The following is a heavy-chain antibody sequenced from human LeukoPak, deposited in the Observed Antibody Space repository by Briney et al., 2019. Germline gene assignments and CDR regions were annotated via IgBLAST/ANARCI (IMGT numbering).Heavy chain of an antibody. CDR1: GGSISSYY. Sequence: SETLSLTCTVSGGSISSYYWSWIRQPPGKGLEWIGYIYYSGGTNYNPSLKSRVTISVDTSKNQFSLKLSSVTAADTAVYYCARHRPSYDFWSGDPQYYFDYWGQGTLVTVSS. CDR3: ARHRPSYDFWSGDPQYYFDY. V-gene: IGHV4-59*08. CDR2: IYYSGGT. D-gene: IGHD3-3*01. J-gene: IGHJ4*02.